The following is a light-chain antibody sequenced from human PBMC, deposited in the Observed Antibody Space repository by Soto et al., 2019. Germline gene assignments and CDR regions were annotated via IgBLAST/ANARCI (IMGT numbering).Light chain of an antibody. J-gene: IGKJ2*01. CDR2: ATS. CDR3: QQYAASPRYT. V-gene: IGKV3-20*01. Sequence: EIVLTQSPGTLSLSPGERATLSCRASQSVSSSYLAWYQLRPGQAPRLLIFATSSRATGIPNRFSGSGSGTDFPLTISRLEPEDFAVYYCQQYAASPRYTFGQGTKLEIK. CDR1: QSVSSSY.